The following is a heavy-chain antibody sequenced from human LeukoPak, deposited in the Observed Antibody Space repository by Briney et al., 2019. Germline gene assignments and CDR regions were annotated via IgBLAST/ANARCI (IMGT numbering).Heavy chain of an antibody. Sequence: SETLSLTCTVSGGSISSYYWSWIRQPPGKGLEWIGYIYYSGSTNYNPSLKSRVTVSVDTSKNQFSLKLSSVTAADTAVYYCATYPTFPPPYDSSGSFDYWGQGTLVTVSS. J-gene: IGHJ4*02. CDR1: GGSISSYY. V-gene: IGHV4-59*08. D-gene: IGHD3-22*01. CDR2: IYYSGST. CDR3: ATYPTFPPPYDSSGSFDY.